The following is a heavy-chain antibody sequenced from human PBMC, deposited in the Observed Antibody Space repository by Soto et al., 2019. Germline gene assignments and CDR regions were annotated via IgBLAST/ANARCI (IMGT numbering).Heavy chain of an antibody. J-gene: IGHJ4*02. Sequence: EFLTISVRGSGYSFTSYWIGLVRQMPGKGLEWMGIIYPCDSDTRYSPSFQGQVTISADKSISTAYLQWSSLKASDTAMYYCARHGYYYGSGSYYSPYYFDYWGQGTLVTVSS. D-gene: IGHD3-10*01. CDR2: IYPCDSDT. V-gene: IGHV5-51*01. CDR1: GYSFTSYW. CDR3: ARHGYYYGSGSYYSPYYFDY.